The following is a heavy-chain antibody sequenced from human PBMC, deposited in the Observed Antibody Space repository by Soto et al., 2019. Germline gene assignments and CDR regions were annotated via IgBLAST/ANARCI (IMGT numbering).Heavy chain of an antibody. CDR1: GGSISSGTSY. Sequence: QVQLQESGPGLVKPSRTLSLTCNVSGGSISSGTSYWTWIRQHPGEGLEWIGHIYFTGATYSNPSLRSRLTMSVDTSKNQFSLKLTSVTAADTATYYCASIPRRGYSCGIDYWGQGTLVTVSS. J-gene: IGHJ4*02. D-gene: IGHD3-22*01. V-gene: IGHV4-31*03. CDR3: ASIPRRGYSCGIDY. CDR2: IYFTGAT.